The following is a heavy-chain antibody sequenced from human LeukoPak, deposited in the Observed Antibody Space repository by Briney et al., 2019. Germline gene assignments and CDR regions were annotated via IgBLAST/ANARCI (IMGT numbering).Heavy chain of an antibody. V-gene: IGHV3-66*01. CDR3: ARAGPSSSWHQFDY. D-gene: IGHD6-13*01. Sequence: GGSLRLSCAASGFTVSRNYMSWVRQAPGKGLEWVAVIYSGGRTYYADSVKGRFTISRDNSKNTLYLHMNSLRAEDTAVYYCARAGPSSSWHQFDYWGQGTLVTVSS. CDR2: IYSGGRT. J-gene: IGHJ4*02. CDR1: GFTVSRNY.